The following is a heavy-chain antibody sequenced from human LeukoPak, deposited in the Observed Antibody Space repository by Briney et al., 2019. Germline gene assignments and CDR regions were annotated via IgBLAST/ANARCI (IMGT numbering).Heavy chain of an antibody. CDR1: GFTFSNAW. V-gene: IGHV3-15*01. J-gene: IGHJ6*02. Sequence: PGGSLRLSCAASGFTFSNAWMSWVRQAPGKGLEWVGRIKSKTDGGTTDYAAPVKGRFTISRDDSKNTLYLQMNSLKTEDTAVYYCTTVGLITMIERPDYYYYYGMDVWGQGTTVTVSS. CDR2: IKSKTDGGTT. D-gene: IGHD3-22*01. CDR3: TTVGLITMIERPDYYYYYGMDV.